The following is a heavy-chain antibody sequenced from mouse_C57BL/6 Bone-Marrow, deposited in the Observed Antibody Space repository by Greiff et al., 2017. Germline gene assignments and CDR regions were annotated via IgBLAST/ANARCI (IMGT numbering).Heavy chain of an antibody. Sequence: EVQLQQSGPELVKPGASVKISCKASGYTFTDYYMNWVKQSHGKSLEWIGDINPNNGGTSYNQKFKGKATLTVDKSSITAYMELRSLTSEDSAVYYCARGHLYNSGYWYFDVWGTGNTVTVSS. D-gene: IGHD3-2*02. J-gene: IGHJ1*03. CDR2: INPNNGGT. CDR3: ARGHLYNSGYWYFDV. CDR1: GYTFTDYY. V-gene: IGHV1-26*01.